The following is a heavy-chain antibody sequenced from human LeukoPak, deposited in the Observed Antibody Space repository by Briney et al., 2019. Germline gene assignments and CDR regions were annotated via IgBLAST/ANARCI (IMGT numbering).Heavy chain of an antibody. CDR1: GFTFSDSA. V-gene: IGHV3-73*01. D-gene: IGHD2-15*01. J-gene: IGHJ6*03. CDR3: TRDKYDNRGFYYYYMDV. Sequence: GGSVRLSCAASGFTFSDSAMQWVRQASGRGLEGLGRIKSKANSYATVYAASVKGRFTFFREDSKNTAYLQMNSLKTEDTAVYYCTRDKYDNRGFYYYYMDVWGKGTTVTVSS. CDR2: IKSKANSYAT.